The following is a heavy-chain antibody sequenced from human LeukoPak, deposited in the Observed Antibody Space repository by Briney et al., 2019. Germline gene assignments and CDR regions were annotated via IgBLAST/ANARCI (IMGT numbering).Heavy chain of an antibody. CDR3: ARVWENTSGYYYPFDY. J-gene: IGHJ4*02. CDR1: GYTFTGYY. CDR2: ISAYNGNT. Sequence: ASVKVSCKASGYTFTGYYMHWVRQAPGQGLEWMGWISAYNGNTNYAQKLQGRVTMTTETSTSTAYMELRSLRSDDTAVYYCARVWENTSGYYYPFDYWGQGTLVTVSS. D-gene: IGHD3-22*01. V-gene: IGHV1-18*04.